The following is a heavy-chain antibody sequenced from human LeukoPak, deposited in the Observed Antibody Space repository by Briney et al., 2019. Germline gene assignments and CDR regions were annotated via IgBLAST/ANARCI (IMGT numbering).Heavy chain of an antibody. J-gene: IGHJ4*02. CDR3: AKGDSYKTFEH. Sequence: GGSLRLSCTASGFTFSSYGMHWVRQAPGKGLEWVAVIWYDGSNQHYADSVKGRFTISRDNSGNTLFLQMNSVRPEDTAVYYCAKGDSYKTFEHWGLGTLVTVSS. CDR2: IWYDGSNQ. V-gene: IGHV3-33*06. D-gene: IGHD3-10*01. CDR1: GFTFSSYG.